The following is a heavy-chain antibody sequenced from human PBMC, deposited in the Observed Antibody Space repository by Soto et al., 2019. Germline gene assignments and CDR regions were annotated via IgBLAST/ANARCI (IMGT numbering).Heavy chain of an antibody. D-gene: IGHD6-19*01. V-gene: IGHV3-15*01. J-gene: IGHJ4*02. CDR2: IKSKTDGGTT. Sequence: EVQLVESGGGLVKPGGSLRLSCAASGFTFSNAWMSWVRQAPGKGLEWVGRIKSKTDGGTTDYAAPVKGRFTISRDDSKNTLYLQMNRLKTEDTAVYYCTTAGADQWLVPGNYFDYWGQGTLVTVSS. CDR1: GFTFSNAW. CDR3: TTAGADQWLVPGNYFDY.